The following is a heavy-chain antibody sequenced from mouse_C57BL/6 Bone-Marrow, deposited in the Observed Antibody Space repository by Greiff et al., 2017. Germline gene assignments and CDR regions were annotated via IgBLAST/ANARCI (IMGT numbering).Heavy chain of an antibody. CDR2: IYPRSGYT. CDR3: ASGYDGYYGWAY. D-gene: IGHD2-3*01. V-gene: IGHV1-4*01. Sequence: QVQLKQSGAELARPGASVKLSCKASGYTFTSYTMHWVKQRPGQGLEWIGYIYPRSGYTNYNKKFTDKATLTAAKSSSTAYMQLTSLTSEDSAVYYCASGYDGYYGWAYWGQGTLVTVSA. CDR1: GYTFTSYT. J-gene: IGHJ3*01.